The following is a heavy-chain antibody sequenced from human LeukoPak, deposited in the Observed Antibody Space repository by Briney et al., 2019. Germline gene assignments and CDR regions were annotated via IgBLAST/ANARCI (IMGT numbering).Heavy chain of an antibody. CDR1: GFTFSSYS. V-gene: IGHV3-23*01. Sequence: GGSLRLSCAASGFTFSSYSMNWVRQAPGKGLEWVSAISGSGGSTYYADSVKGRFTISRDNSKNTLYLQMNSLRAEDTAVYYCAKGHKCSGGSCYSGVVDYWGQGTLVTVSS. CDR3: AKGHKCSGGSCYSGVVDY. CDR2: ISGSGGST. J-gene: IGHJ4*02. D-gene: IGHD2-15*01.